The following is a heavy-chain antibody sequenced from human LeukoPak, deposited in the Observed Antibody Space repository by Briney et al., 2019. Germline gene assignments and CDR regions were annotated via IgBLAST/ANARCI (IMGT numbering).Heavy chain of an antibody. J-gene: IGHJ4*02. CDR3: ARTCSGGSCFLANLFDY. CDR1: GYSFTSYW. D-gene: IGHD2-15*01. Sequence: GESPKISCKGSGYSFTSYWIGWVRQMPGKGLEWMGIIYPGDSDTRYSPSFQGQVTISADKSISTAYLQWSSLKASDTAMYYCARTCSGGSCFLANLFDYWGQGTLVTVSS. V-gene: IGHV5-51*01. CDR2: IYPGDSDT.